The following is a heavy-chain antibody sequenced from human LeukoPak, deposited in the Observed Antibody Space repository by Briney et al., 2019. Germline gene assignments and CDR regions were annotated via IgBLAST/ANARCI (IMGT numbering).Heavy chain of an antibody. D-gene: IGHD6-19*01. J-gene: IGHJ6*02. CDR3: ARELIVGVAETNTYYYYGMDV. Sequence: SGGSLRLSCAASGFTFSSYAMSWVRQAPGKGLEWVSAISGSGGSTYYADSVKGRFTISRDNSKNTLYLQMNSLRAEDTAVYYCARELIVGVAETNTYYYYGMDVWGQGTTVTVSS. V-gene: IGHV3-23*01. CDR1: GFTFSSYA. CDR2: ISGSGGST.